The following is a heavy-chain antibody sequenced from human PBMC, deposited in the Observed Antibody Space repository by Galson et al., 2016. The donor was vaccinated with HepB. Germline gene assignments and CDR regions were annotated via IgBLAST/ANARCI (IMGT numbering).Heavy chain of an antibody. J-gene: IGHJ6*04. D-gene: IGHD4-17*01. Sequence: TLSLTCTVSGGSINSVGYYWSWIRQHPRKGLEWIGHIYSSGNTYYNPSLKSRVTMSLDTDLNQISLRLNSVTAADSAVYYCTWTVNEYLYGMAVWGEGTTVTVSS. CDR2: IYSSGNT. CDR3: TWTVNEYLYGMAV. CDR1: GGSINSVGYY. V-gene: IGHV4-31*03.